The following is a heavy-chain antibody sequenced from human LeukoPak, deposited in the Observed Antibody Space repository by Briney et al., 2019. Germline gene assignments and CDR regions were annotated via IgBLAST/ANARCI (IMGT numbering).Heavy chain of an antibody. Sequence: GGSLRLSCAASGFTFSSYAMSWVRQAPGKGLEWVSAISGSGGNTYYADSVKGRFTISRDNSKNTLYLQMNSPRAEDTAVYYCAKDPSLSYDSSGYYYHYWGQGTLVTVSS. CDR1: GFTFSSYA. J-gene: IGHJ4*02. CDR2: ISGSGGNT. D-gene: IGHD3-22*01. CDR3: AKDPSLSYDSSGYYYHY. V-gene: IGHV3-23*01.